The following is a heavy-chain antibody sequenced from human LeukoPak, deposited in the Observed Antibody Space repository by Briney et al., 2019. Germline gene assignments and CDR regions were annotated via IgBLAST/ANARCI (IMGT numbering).Heavy chain of an antibody. J-gene: IGHJ4*02. D-gene: IGHD6-19*01. CDR3: ARHRQSLAGNFDY. CDR2: IYDIGST. Sequence: PSETLSLTCTVSGDSISGSDYYWAWIRQPPGKGLEYIGKIYDIGSTYYNPSLKSRVTISVDTSKNQFSVNLSSVTAADTAVYYCARHRQSLAGNFDYWGQGTLVTVSS. CDR1: GDSISGSDYY. V-gene: IGHV4-39*01.